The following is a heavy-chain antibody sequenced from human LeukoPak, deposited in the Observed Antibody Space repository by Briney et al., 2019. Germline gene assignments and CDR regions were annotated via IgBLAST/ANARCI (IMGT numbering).Heavy chain of an antibody. CDR3: ARGGTSVVTLSY. V-gene: IGHV4-4*02. Sequence: SGTLSLTCSVSGGSISSGNWWSWVRQPPGKGLEWIGEVHHIGSTNYNPSFKSRLTISVDKSKNQFSLNLSSVTAADTAVYYCARGGTSVVTLSYWGQGTLVTVSS. CDR1: GGSISSGNW. J-gene: IGHJ4*02. CDR2: VHHIGST. D-gene: IGHD4-23*01.